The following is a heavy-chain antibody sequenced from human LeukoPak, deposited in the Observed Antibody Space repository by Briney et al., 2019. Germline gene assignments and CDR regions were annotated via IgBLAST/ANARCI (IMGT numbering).Heavy chain of an antibody. Sequence: SETLSLTCAVYGGSFSGYYSSWMPQPPGKGLEWIGEINHSGSTKYNPSLKSRVTISVDTSKNQFSLKLSSVTAADTAVYYCARDPLISSGYYSITKPFVFDIWGQGTMVTVSS. CDR2: INHSGST. V-gene: IGHV4-34*01. CDR1: GGSFSGYY. J-gene: IGHJ3*02. D-gene: IGHD3-22*01. CDR3: ARDPLISSGYYSITKPFVFDI.